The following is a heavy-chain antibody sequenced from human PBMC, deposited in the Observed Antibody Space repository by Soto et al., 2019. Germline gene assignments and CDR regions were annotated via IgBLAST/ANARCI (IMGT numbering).Heavy chain of an antibody. CDR3: ARDRGPSSGYYPYWFDP. CDR2: IIPIFDTA. D-gene: IGHD3-22*01. Sequence: QVQLVQSGAEVKKPGSSVKVSCKASGGTFSSYAISWVQQAPGQGLEWMGEIIPIFDTANYAQKFQGRVTITADESTSTAYMELSSLRSEDTAVYYCARDRGPSSGYYPYWFDPWGQGTLVTVSS. CDR1: GGTFSSYA. V-gene: IGHV1-69*12. J-gene: IGHJ5*02.